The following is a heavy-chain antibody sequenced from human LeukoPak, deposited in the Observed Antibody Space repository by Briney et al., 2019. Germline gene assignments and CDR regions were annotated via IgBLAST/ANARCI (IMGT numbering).Heavy chain of an antibody. CDR3: AKAALYHEVDTAMPFR. J-gene: IGHJ4*02. V-gene: IGHV3-23*01. D-gene: IGHD5-18*01. CDR1: GFTFSSYA. Sequence: PRGTLRLSCAASGFTFSSYAMSWVRQAPGKGLEWVSAISGSGGSTYYADSVKGRFTISRDNSKNTPYLQMNSLRAEDTAVYYCAKAALYHEVDTAMPFRWGQGTLVTVSS. CDR2: ISGSGGST.